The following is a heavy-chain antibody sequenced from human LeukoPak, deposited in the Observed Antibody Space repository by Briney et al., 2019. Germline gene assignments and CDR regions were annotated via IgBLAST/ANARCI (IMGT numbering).Heavy chain of an antibody. CDR1: GGTFSSYT. V-gene: IGHV1-69*13. D-gene: IGHD2-15*01. Sequence: ASVKVSCKASGGTFSSYTISWVRQAPGQGLEWMEGIIPIFGTANYAQKFQGRVTITADESTSTAYMELSSLRPEDTAVYYCAKDWRRIVVVGPITRHGNYMDVWGKGTTVTISS. J-gene: IGHJ6*03. CDR3: AKDWRRIVVVGPITRHGNYMDV. CDR2: IIPIFGTA.